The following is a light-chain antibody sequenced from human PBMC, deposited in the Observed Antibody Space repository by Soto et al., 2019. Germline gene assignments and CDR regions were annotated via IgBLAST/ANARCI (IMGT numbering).Light chain of an antibody. CDR1: QSVSSN. Sequence: EIVMTQSPATLSVSPGERATLSCRASQSVSSNLGWYQQKPGQAPRLLIYGASTRATGIPARFSGSGSGTEFTLTISSLQSEDSAVYYCQQYNKWPPITFGQGTRLEMK. J-gene: IGKJ5*01. V-gene: IGKV3-15*01. CDR2: GAS. CDR3: QQYNKWPPIT.